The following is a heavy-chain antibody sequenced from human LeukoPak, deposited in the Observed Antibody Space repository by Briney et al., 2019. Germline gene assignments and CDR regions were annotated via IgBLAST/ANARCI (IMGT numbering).Heavy chain of an antibody. CDR2: ISWNSGSI. J-gene: IGHJ4*02. Sequence: GGSLRLSCAASGFTFDDYAMHWVRQAPGKGLECVSGISWNSGSIGYADSVKGRFTISRDNAKNSLYLQMNSLRAEDTALYYCARGWYYGSGADYWGQGTLVTVSS. CDR1: GFTFDDYA. D-gene: IGHD3-10*01. CDR3: ARGWYYGSGADY. V-gene: IGHV3-9*01.